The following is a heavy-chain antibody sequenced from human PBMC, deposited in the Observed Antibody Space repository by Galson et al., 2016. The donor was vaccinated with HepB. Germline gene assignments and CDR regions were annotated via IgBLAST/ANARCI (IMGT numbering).Heavy chain of an antibody. CDR3: ARLPREGGLSYFDY. J-gene: IGHJ4*02. Sequence: SETLSLTCTVSGGSISSSRNYWGWLRQPPGKGLEWIGSIYYSGSTYYNPSRKNRFTISVDKSQNQLSLQLSTVTAADTAVFYCARLPREGGLSYFDYWGQGTLFTVSS. D-gene: IGHD1-26*01. CDR2: IYYSGST. V-gene: IGHV4-39*01. CDR1: GGSISSSRNY.